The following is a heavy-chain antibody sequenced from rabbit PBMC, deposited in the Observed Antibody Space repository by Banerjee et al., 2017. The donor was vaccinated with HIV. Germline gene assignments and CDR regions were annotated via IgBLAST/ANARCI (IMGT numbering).Heavy chain of an antibody. CDR1: GFSFSSNYW. V-gene: IGHV1S45*01. CDR3: ARATRTMLINL. J-gene: IGHJ4*01. CDR2: IDPIFGST. Sequence: QEQLEESGGDLVKPEGSLTLTCTASGFSFSSNYWLCWVRQAPGKGLEWIGYIDPIFGSTYYASWVNGRFTISSHNAQNTLYLQLNSPTAADTATYFCARATRTMLINLWGPGTLVTVS. D-gene: IGHD2-1*01.